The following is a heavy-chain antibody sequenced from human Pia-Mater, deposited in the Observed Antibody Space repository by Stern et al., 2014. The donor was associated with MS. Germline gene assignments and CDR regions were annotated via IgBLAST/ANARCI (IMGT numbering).Heavy chain of an antibody. J-gene: IGHJ1*01. CDR3: ATAPMYFYTSGSYDF. Sequence: VQLVESGGGVVQPGRSLRLSCVASEFTFSIYGMYWVRQAPGKGLEWGADLSYDERKTYSAHSVTGRFTISIANSTNTLSLQMNSLRTEDTAMYYCATAPMYFYTSGSYDFWGQGTLVTVSS. CDR2: LSYDERKT. D-gene: IGHD3-10*01. CDR1: EFTFSIYG. V-gene: IGHV3-30*03.